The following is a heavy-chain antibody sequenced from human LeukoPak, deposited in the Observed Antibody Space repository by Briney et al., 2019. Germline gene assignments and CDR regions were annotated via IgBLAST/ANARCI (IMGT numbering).Heavy chain of an antibody. CDR2: IKQDGSEK. D-gene: IGHD3-3*01. CDR1: GFTFSSYW. V-gene: IGHV3-7*01. J-gene: IGHJ4*02. Sequence: GGSLRLSCAVSGFTFSSYWMSWVRQAPGKGLEWVANIKQDGSEKYYVDSVKGRFTISRDNAKNSLYLQMNSLRAEDTAVYYCARGRGVLRFLEWLEDYWGQGTLVTVSS. CDR3: ARGRGVLRFLEWLEDY.